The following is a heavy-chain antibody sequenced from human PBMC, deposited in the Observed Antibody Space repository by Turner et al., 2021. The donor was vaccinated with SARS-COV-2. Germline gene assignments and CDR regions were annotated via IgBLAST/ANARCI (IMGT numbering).Heavy chain of an antibody. CDR1: GFTFNSYS. J-gene: IGHJ4*02. Sequence: EVQLVESGGGLVKPGGSLRLSCAASGFTFNSYSMNWVRQAQGKGLEWVSLISSSSSYIYYADSVKGRFTISRDNAKNSLYLQMNSLRAEDTAVYYCARGLGSKTTVVTPFGYWGQGTLVTVSS. CDR3: ARGLGSKTTVVTPFGY. V-gene: IGHV3-21*01. D-gene: IGHD4-17*01. CDR2: ISSSSSYI.